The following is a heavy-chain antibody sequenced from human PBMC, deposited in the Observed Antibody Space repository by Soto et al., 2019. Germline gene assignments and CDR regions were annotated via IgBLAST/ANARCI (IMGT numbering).Heavy chain of an antibody. V-gene: IGHV2-70*01. CDR3: ARIRGDGYNWQGAFAF. Sequence: SGPTRVNPTQTLTLTCTFAGFSLSTSRMCGSWIRQPPGKALEWLALIDWDDDKYYSTSLKTRLTISKDTSKNQVVLTMTNMDPVDTATYYCARIRGDGYNWQGAFAFWGQGSLVTVSS. CDR2: IDWDDDK. J-gene: IGHJ3*01. CDR1: GFSLSTSRMC. D-gene: IGHD5-12*01.